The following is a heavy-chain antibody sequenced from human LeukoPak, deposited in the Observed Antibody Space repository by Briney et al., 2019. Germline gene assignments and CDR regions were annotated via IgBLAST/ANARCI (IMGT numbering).Heavy chain of an antibody. Sequence: SETLSLTCTVSGGSISSYYWSWIRQPPGKGLEWIGYIYYSGSTNYNPSLKSRVTISVDTSKNQFSLKLSSVTAADTAVYYCARVIVATIPPGYYYYMDVWGKGTTVTVSS. CDR2: IYYSGST. CDR1: GGSISSYY. V-gene: IGHV4-59*12. D-gene: IGHD5-12*01. CDR3: ARVIVATIPPGYYYYMDV. J-gene: IGHJ6*03.